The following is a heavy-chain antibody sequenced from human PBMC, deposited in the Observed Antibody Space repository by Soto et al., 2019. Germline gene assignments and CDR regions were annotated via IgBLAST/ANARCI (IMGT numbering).Heavy chain of an antibody. CDR2: INPSGGST. J-gene: IGHJ3*02. V-gene: IGHV1-46*01. D-gene: IGHD2-15*01. Sequence: GASVKVSCKASGYTFTSYYMHWVRQAPGQGLEWMGIINPSGGSTSYAQKFQGRVTMTRDTSTSTVYMELSSLRSEDTAVYYCARQYCSGGSCYPFDAFDIWGQGTMVTVSS. CDR1: GYTFTSYY. CDR3: ARQYCSGGSCYPFDAFDI.